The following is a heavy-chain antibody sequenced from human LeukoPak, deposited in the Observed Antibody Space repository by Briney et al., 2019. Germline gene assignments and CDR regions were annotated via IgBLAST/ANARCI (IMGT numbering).Heavy chain of an antibody. CDR1: GGSISSGDYY. Sequence: SETLSLTCTVSGGSISSGDYYWSWIRQPPGKGLEWIGYIYYSGSTYYNPSLKSRVTISVDTSKNQFSLKLSSVTAADTAVYYCARDRGYYGSGSYYEYYFDYWGQGTLVTVSS. CDR2: IYYSGST. D-gene: IGHD3-10*01. CDR3: ARDRGYYGSGSYYEYYFDY. J-gene: IGHJ4*02. V-gene: IGHV4-30-4*01.